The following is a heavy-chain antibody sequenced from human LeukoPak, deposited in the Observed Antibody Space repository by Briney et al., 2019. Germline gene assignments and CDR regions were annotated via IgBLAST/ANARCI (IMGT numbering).Heavy chain of an antibody. J-gene: IGHJ4*02. D-gene: IGHD3-22*01. CDR3: ARDLSDYYYDSSGYYGY. V-gene: IGHV1-2*02. CDR1: GYTFTGYY. Sequence: ASVKVSCKASGYTFTGYYMHWVRQAPGQGLERMGWINPNSGGTNYAQKFQGRVTMTRDTSISTAYMELSRLRSDDTAVYYCARDLSDYYYDSSGYYGYWGQGTLVTVSS. CDR2: INPNSGGT.